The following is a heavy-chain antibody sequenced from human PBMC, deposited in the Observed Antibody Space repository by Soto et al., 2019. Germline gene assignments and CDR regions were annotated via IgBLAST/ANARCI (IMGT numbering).Heavy chain of an antibody. J-gene: IGHJ6*02. V-gene: IGHV4-31*03. Sequence: SETLSLTCTVSGGSVVRGGSYWICIRQHPGKGLELIGYIYDSGTTYYNPSLKSRAIISIDTSKGQFSLKLSSVTAADTAVYYCAGYSYGYPYYYYGMDVWGQGTTVTVSS. CDR1: GGSVVRGGSY. CDR3: AGYSYGYPYYYYGMDV. CDR2: IYDSGTT. D-gene: IGHD5-18*01.